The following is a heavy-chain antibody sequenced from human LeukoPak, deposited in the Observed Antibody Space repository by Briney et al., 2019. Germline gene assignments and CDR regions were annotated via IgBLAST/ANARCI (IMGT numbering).Heavy chain of an antibody. V-gene: IGHV3-53*01. Sequence: GGSLRLSCAASGFTVSSNYMSWVRQAPGKGLEWVSVIYSDGSTYYADSVKGRFTISRDKSKNTMYLQMSSLRAEDTAVYYCARPLRINCGMDVWGQGTTVTVSS. D-gene: IGHD3-3*01. CDR3: ARPLRINCGMDV. CDR1: GFTVSSNY. J-gene: IGHJ6*02. CDR2: IYSDGST.